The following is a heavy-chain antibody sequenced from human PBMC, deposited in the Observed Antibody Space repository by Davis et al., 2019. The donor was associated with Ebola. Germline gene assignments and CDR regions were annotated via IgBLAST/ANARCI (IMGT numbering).Heavy chain of an antibody. Sequence: GESLKISCAASGFTFNSYGMHWVRQAPGKGLEWLSVISYDGRYKFSADSVGARFTISRDNSQKTLYLHVNSLRTEDTAVYYCAKDRCSSRRCQDFYYGMDVWGQGTTVTVSS. J-gene: IGHJ6*02. D-gene: IGHD2-2*01. CDR3: AKDRCSSRRCQDFYYGMDV. V-gene: IGHV3-30*18. CDR1: GFTFNSYG. CDR2: ISYDGRYK.